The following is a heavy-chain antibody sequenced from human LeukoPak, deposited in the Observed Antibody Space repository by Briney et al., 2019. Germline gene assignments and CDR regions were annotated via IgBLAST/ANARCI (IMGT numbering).Heavy chain of an antibody. J-gene: IGHJ3*02. D-gene: IGHD1-1*01. V-gene: IGHV3-30-3*01. CDR2: ISYGGSNK. CDR3: ATGIGYDAFDI. Sequence: GRSLRLSCAASGLTFSRYAMYWVRQTPGKGLEWVAVISYGGSNKYYADSVKGRFTISRDNSKNTLYLQMNSLRADDTAVYYCATGIGYDAFDIWGQGTMVTVSS. CDR1: GLTFSRYA.